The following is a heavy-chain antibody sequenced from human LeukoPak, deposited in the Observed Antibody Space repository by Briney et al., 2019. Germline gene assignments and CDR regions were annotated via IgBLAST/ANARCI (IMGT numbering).Heavy chain of an antibody. D-gene: IGHD3-10*01. CDR2: ISSSGITM. J-gene: IGHJ3*02. Sequence: GGSLRLSCAASGFTFSTHEMNWVRQAPGKGLEWVSYISSSGITMYYADSVKGQFTISRDNAKKSLYLQMNSLRAEDTAVYYCARGSSGDAFDIWGQGTMVTVSS. V-gene: IGHV3-48*03. CDR3: ARGSSGDAFDI. CDR1: GFTFSTHE.